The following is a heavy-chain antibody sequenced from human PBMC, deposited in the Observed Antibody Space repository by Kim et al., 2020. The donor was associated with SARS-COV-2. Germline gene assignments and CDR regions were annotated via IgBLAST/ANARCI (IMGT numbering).Heavy chain of an antibody. V-gene: IGHV3-15*01. Sequence: GGSLRLSCAASGFTFSNAWMSWVRQAPGKGLEWVGRIKSKTDGGTTDYAAPVKGRFTISRDDSKNTLYLQMNSLKTEDTAVYYCTTGGRVGAITGVDYWGQGTLVTVSS. CDR2: IKSKTDGGTT. CDR3: TTGGRVGAITGVDY. D-gene: IGHD1-26*01. CDR1: GFTFSNAW. J-gene: IGHJ4*02.